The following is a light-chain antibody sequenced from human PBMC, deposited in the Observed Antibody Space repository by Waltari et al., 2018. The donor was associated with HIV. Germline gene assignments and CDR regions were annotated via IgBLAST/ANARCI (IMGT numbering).Light chain of an antibody. J-gene: IGLJ3*02. V-gene: IGLV1-44*01. CDR3: AAWDDSLNGWV. CDR1: SSNIGRYT. Sequence: QSVLTQPPSASGTPGQRVTISCSGSSSNIGRYTVNWYQQLPGTAPKLLIYSNNQRPSGVPDRFSGAKAGTSASLAISGLQSEDEAEYYCAAWDDSLNGWVFGGGTKLTVL. CDR2: SNN.